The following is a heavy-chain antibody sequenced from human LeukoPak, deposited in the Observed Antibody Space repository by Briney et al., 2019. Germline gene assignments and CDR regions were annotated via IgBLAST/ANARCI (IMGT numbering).Heavy chain of an antibody. D-gene: IGHD3-22*01. CDR2: IYTRGST. CDR1: GGSINNYY. Sequence: PSETLSLTCTVSGGSINNYYWSWIRQPAGKGLEWIGRIYTRGSTNYNPSLKSRVTMSVDTSKNQFSLKLSSVTAADTAVYYCARGFRDSSGYWPYYYMDVWGKGTTVTVSS. CDR3: ARGFRDSSGYWPYYYMDV. J-gene: IGHJ6*03. V-gene: IGHV4-4*07.